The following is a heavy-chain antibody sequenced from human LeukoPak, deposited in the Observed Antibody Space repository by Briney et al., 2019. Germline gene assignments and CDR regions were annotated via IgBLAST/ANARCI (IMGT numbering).Heavy chain of an antibody. V-gene: IGHV3-66*01. CDR1: GFTVSSNY. Sequence: GGSLRLSCAASGFTVSSNYMSWVRQAPGKGLEWVSVIYSGGSTYYADSVKGRFTISRDNSKNTLYLQMNSLRAEDTAVYYCAKNYYDSSGYYYFDYWGQGTLVTVSS. CDR2: IYSGGST. D-gene: IGHD3-22*01. J-gene: IGHJ4*02. CDR3: AKNYYDSSGYYYFDY.